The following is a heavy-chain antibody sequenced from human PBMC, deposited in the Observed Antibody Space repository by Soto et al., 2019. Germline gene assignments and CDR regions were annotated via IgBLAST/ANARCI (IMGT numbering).Heavy chain of an antibody. V-gene: IGHV3-13*01. CDR3: ARALGGGITFGGVILDAFDI. Sequence: GGSLRLSCAASGFTFSSYDMHWVRQATGKGLEWVSAIGTAGDTYYPGSVKGRFTISRENAKNSLYLQMNSLRAGDTAVYYCARALGGGITFGGVILDAFDIWGQGTMVTVSS. D-gene: IGHD3-16*02. CDR1: GFTFSSYD. CDR2: IGTAGDT. J-gene: IGHJ3*02.